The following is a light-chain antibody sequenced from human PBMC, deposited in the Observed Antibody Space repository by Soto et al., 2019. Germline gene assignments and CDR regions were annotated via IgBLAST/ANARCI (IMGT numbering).Light chain of an antibody. Sequence: QSALTQPASVSGSPGQSITISCTGTSSDVGGYNYVSWYQQHPGKAPKLMIYEVSNRPSGVSNRFSGSKSGNTASLTISGLQAEDEADYYCSSYTSSSTLDVVFGGGTKL. CDR1: SSDVGGYNY. CDR2: EVS. V-gene: IGLV2-14*01. J-gene: IGLJ2*01. CDR3: SSYTSSSTLDVV.